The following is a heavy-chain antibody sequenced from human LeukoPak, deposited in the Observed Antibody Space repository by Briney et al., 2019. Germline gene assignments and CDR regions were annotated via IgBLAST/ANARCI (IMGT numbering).Heavy chain of an antibody. J-gene: IGHJ3*02. CDR3: ARYYDSSGYYPDAFDI. CDR1: GGTFSSYA. CDR2: IIPILGIA. Sequence: GASVKVSCKASGGTFSSYAISWVRQAPGQGLEWMGRIIPILGIANYAQKFQGRVTITADKSTSTAYMELSSLRSEDTAVYYCARYYDSSGYYPDAFDIWGQGTMVTVSS. V-gene: IGHV1-69*04. D-gene: IGHD3-22*01.